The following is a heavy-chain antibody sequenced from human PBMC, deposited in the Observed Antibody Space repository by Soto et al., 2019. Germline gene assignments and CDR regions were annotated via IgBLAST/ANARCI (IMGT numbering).Heavy chain of an antibody. J-gene: IGHJ5*02. CDR3: AKTYNLALSGSRFDP. CDR1: GFTFSTSA. D-gene: IGHD2-15*01. Sequence: GGSLRLSCAASGFTFSTSAMSWVRHAPGKGLDWVSSISGSDGSTYYADSVKGRFVISRDNTKNTLYLQMNSLRSEDTAVYYCAKTYNLALSGSRFDPWGLGTLVTVSS. CDR2: ISGSDGST. V-gene: IGHV3-23*01.